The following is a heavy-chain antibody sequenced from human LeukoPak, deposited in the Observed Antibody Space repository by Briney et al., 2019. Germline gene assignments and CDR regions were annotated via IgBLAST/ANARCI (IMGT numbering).Heavy chain of an antibody. CDR3: AGRDLYGGNKVVDAFDI. J-gene: IGHJ3*02. D-gene: IGHD4-23*01. Sequence: SETLSLTCTVSGGSISSYYWSWIRQPAGKGLEWIGRIYTSGSTNYNPSLKSRVTMSVDTSKNQFSLKLSSATAADTAVYYCAGRDLYGGNKVVDAFDIWGQGTMVTVSS. CDR2: IYTSGST. CDR1: GGSISSYY. V-gene: IGHV4-4*07.